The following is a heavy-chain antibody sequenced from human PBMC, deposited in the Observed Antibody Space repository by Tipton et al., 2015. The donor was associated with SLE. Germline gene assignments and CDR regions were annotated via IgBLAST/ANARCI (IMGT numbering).Heavy chain of an antibody. CDR3: ASSLRPRYGMDV. CDR2: ISYDGSNK. J-gene: IGHJ6*02. CDR1: GFTFSTYA. Sequence: SLRLSCAASGFTFSTYAMHWVRQAPGKGLEWVALISYDGSNKYYADSVKGRFTISRDNSKNTLYLQMNSLRAEDTALYYCASSLRPRYGMDVWGQGTTVTVS. V-gene: IGHV3-30*04. D-gene: IGHD5/OR15-5a*01.